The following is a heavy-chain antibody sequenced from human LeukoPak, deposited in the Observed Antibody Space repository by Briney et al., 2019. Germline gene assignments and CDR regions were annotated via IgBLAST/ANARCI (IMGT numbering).Heavy chain of an antibody. CDR2: ISSSSTI. CDR1: GFTFSSYS. D-gene: IGHD6-13*01. J-gene: IGHJ4*02. Sequence: PGGSQRLSCAASGFTFSSYSMNWVRQAPGKGLEWVSYISSSSTIYYADSAKGRFTISRDNAKNSLYLQMNSLRDEDTAVYYCARELDSSSWYYDYWGQGTLVTVSS. CDR3: ARELDSSSWYYDY. V-gene: IGHV3-48*02.